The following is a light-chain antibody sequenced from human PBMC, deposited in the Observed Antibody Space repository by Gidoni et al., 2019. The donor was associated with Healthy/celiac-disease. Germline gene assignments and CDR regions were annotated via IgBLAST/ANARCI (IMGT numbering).Light chain of an antibody. V-gene: IGKV1-39*01. J-gene: IGKJ3*01. CDR2: AAS. Sequence: DIQMTQSPSSLSASVGDRVTITCRASQSISSYLNWYQQKPGKDPKLLIYAASSFQSGVPSRFSGSGSGTKFTLTISSLQPEDFATYYCRQSYSTPSTFGPGTKVDIK. CDR1: QSISSY. CDR3: RQSYSTPST.